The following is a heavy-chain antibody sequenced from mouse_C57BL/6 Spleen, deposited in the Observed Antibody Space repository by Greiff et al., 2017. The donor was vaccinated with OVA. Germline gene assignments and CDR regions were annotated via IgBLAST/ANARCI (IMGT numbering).Heavy chain of an antibody. J-gene: IGHJ2*01. V-gene: IGHV5-6*01. CDR3: ARRACSYCCDY. CDR2: ISRGGSYT. Sequence: EVQGVESGGDLVRPGGSLKLSCAASGFTFRSYDMYWVRQTPEQRLEWVATISRGGSYTYYPHSVTGRFTISVENAKNTPYLQRSSLKSEDTAMYYCARRACSYCCDYWGQGTTLTVSS. CDR1: GFTFRSYD.